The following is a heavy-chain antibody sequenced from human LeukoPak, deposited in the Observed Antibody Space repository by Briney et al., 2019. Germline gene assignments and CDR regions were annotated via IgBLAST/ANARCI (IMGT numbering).Heavy chain of an antibody. CDR3: ARGPNSNWSGLDF. CDR1: GFSFSGHW. D-gene: IGHD6-6*01. Sequence: GGALRISCTASGFSFSGHWVHWGRQLSGKGLVWGSRISPTGSTTSYADSVKGRFTVSRDNAKNTLYLQVNNLRAEDTAVYYCARGPNSNWSGLDFWGQGTLLTVSS. CDR2: ISPTGSTT. V-gene: IGHV3-74*01. J-gene: IGHJ4*02.